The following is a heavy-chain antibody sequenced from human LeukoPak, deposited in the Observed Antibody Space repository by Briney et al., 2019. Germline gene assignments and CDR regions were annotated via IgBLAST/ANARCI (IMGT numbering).Heavy chain of an antibody. J-gene: IGHJ3*02. D-gene: IGHD1-26*01. CDR3: ARDVGGGSAFDI. V-gene: IGHV1-18*01. CDR2: ISAYNGNT. CDR1: GYTFTSYG. Sequence: RASVKVSCKASGYTFTSYGISWVRRAPGQGLEWMGWISAYNGNTNYAQRLQGRVTMTTETSTSTAYMELRSLRSDDTAVYYCARDVGGGSAFDIWGQGKMVTVSS.